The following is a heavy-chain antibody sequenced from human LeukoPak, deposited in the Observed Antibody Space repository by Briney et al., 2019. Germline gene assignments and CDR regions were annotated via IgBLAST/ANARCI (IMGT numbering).Heavy chain of an antibody. CDR3: ARGQLLQTGWFDP. CDR1: GFTFSDYS. CDR2: ISSTNSYI. V-gene: IGHV3-21*01. Sequence: GGSLRLSCAASGFTFSDYSMHWVRQAPGKGLEWVSCISSTNSYIYYADSVRGRFTISRDNAKNSLYLQMNSLRAEDTAVYYCARGQLLQTGWFDPWGQGTLVTVSS. D-gene: IGHD5-18*01. J-gene: IGHJ5*02.